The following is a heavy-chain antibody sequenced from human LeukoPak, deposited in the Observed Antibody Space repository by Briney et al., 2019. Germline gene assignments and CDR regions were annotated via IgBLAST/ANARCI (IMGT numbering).Heavy chain of an antibody. J-gene: IGHJ4*02. CDR2: IWYDGSNK. CDR1: GFTFSSYG. V-gene: IGHV3-33*06. D-gene: IGHD5-18*01. Sequence: GGSLRLSCAASGFTFSSYGMHWVRQAPGKGLEWVAVIWYDGSNKYYADSVKGRFTISRDNSKNTLYLQMNSLRAEDTAVYYCAKDSGYSYGTFDYWGQGTLVPVSS. CDR3: AKDSGYSYGTFDY.